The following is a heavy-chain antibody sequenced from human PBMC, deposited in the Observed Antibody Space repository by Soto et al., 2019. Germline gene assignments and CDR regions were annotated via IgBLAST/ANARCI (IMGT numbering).Heavy chain of an antibody. V-gene: IGHV1-24*01. CDR2: FDPEDGET. CDR3: ATRYCSGGSCYSSVDAFDI. Sequence: ASVKVSCKVSGYTLTELSMHWVRQAPGKGLEWMGGFDPEDGETIYAQKFQGRVTMTEDTPTDTAYMELSSLRSEDTAVYYCATRYCSGGSCYSSVDAFDIWGQGTIVTVSS. CDR1: GYTLTELS. J-gene: IGHJ3*02. D-gene: IGHD2-15*01.